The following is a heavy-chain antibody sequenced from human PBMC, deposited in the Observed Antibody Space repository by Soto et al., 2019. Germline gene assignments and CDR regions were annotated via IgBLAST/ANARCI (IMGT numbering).Heavy chain of an antibody. CDR2: YSYSSDYI. D-gene: IGHD2-8*01. CDR1: GFTFSDYY. J-gene: IGHJ3*02. V-gene: IGHV3-11*06. Sequence: QVQLVESGGGVVKPGGSLRLSCAASGFTFSDYYMSWIRQAPGKGLEWISYYSYSSDYIQYEDSVTGRFTIYRDNAQNSLFLQMTSLRAEDTAVYYCTRQAFYCRNYVCQNSGSGFDSWGPGTTVTAS. CDR3: TRQAFYCRNYVCQNSGSGFDS.